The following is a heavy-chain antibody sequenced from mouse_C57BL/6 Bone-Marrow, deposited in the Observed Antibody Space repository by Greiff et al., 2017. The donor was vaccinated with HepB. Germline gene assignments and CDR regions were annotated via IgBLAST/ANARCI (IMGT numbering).Heavy chain of an antibody. Sequence: QVQLKESDAELVKPGASVKISCKVSGYTFTDHTIHWMKQRPEQGLEWIGYIYPRDGSTKYNEKFKGKATLTADKSSSTAYMQLNSLTSEDSAVYFCARDPYYGSSYFYFDYWGQGTTLTVSS. V-gene: IGHV1-78*01. CDR1: GYTFTDHT. CDR2: IYPRDGST. D-gene: IGHD1-1*01. CDR3: ARDPYYGSSYFYFDY. J-gene: IGHJ2*01.